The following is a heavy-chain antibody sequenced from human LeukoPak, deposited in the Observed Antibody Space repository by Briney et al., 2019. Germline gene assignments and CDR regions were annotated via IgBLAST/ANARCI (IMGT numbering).Heavy chain of an antibody. D-gene: IGHD1-26*01. CDR2: IFYGGRT. CDR3: ASWISGNFQYFQH. CDR1: GDSISSYY. J-gene: IGHJ1*01. Sequence: PSETLSLTCVVSGDSISSYYWNWIRQPPGKGLEWTCYIFYGGRTNYNPSLKSRVAISVDTSKSQFSLKLSFVTAADTAVYYCASWISGNFQYFQHWGQGTLVTVYS. V-gene: IGHV4-59*01.